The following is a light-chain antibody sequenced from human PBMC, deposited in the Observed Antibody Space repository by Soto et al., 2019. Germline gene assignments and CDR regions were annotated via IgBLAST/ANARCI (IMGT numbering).Light chain of an antibody. Sequence: DLQMTQSPSTLSASVGDRVTITCRASQSISSWLAWYQQKPGKAPKLLIYAASSLQSGVPSRFSGSGSETEFTLTITSLQPGDFATYYCQQYKSYRTFGQGTKVDIK. CDR2: AAS. J-gene: IGKJ1*01. CDR3: QQYKSYRT. CDR1: QSISSW. V-gene: IGKV1-5*01.